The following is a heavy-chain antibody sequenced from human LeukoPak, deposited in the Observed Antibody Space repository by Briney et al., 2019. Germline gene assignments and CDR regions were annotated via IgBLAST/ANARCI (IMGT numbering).Heavy chain of an antibody. J-gene: IGHJ5*02. Sequence: GASVKVSCTASGYTFTTYDINWVRQATGQGLEWMGWMNPNSGNTGYAQKFQGRVTMTRNTSISTAYMELSSLRSEDTAVYYCARGIYSSNWFDPWGQGTLVTVSS. V-gene: IGHV1-8*01. CDR2: MNPNSGNT. CDR1: GYTFTTYD. CDR3: ARGIYSSNWFDP. D-gene: IGHD6-13*01.